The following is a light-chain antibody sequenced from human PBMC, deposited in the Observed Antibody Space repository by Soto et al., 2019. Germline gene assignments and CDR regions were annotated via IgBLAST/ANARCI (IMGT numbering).Light chain of an antibody. J-gene: IGKJ1*01. CDR2: SAS. V-gene: IGKV1-5*01. Sequence: DIQMTQSPSTLSASVGDRVTITCRASQSINTWLAWYQQKTGKAPNLLIYSASSLKSGVPSRFSGSGSGTEFTFTISSLQPDDFATYYCQHYNGHVGQGTRVEFK. CDR1: QSINTW. CDR3: QHYNGH.